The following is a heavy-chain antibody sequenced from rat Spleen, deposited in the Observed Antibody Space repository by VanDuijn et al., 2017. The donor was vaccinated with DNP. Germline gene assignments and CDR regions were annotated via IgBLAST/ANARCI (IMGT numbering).Heavy chain of an antibody. CDR1: GFTFSDYY. V-gene: IGHV5-7*01. CDR3: STLNYYASLSGYFDY. D-gene: IGHD1-12*01. Sequence: EVQLVESGGGLVRPGRSLKLSCAASGFTFSDYYMAWVRQAPKKGLEWVATISYDGSSTYYRDSVKGRFTISRDNAKSTLYLQMDSLRSEDTATYYCSTLNYYASLSGYFDYWGQGVMVTVSS. J-gene: IGHJ2*01. CDR2: ISYDGSST.